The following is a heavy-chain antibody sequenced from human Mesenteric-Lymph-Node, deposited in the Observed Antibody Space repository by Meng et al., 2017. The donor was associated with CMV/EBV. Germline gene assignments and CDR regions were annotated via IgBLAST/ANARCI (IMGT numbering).Heavy chain of an antibody. D-gene: IGHD1-20*01. CDR2: VTHSGTT. CDR1: GFSFSDYG. J-gene: IGHJ4*02. V-gene: IGHV4-34*01. Sequence: GSLRLSCAASGFSFSDYGVHWVRQPPGKGLEWIGEVTHSGTTNYNPSLKGRVTMSVDTSSSRLSLNLRSVTAADTAVYYCARASLDDNYPFEYWAQGTLVTVSS. CDR3: ARASLDDNYPFEY.